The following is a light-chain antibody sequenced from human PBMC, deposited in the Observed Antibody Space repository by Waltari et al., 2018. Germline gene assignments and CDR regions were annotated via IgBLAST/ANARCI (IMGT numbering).Light chain of an antibody. CDR3: QHFYSYPGG. J-gene: IGKJ5*01. CDR2: YAS. V-gene: IGKV1-13*02. CDR1: QAISRS. Sequence: AIQLTQSQSSLSASFGDRVTMTCRASQAISRSVAWFQQKPRKVPKLLIFYASDLEDGVPSRFSGSGGGTGFTLTISSLQPEDFATYYCQHFYSYPGGFGQGTRLEIK.